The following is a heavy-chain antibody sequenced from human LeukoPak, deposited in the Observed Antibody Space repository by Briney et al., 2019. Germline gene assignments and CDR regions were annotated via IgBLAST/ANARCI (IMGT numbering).Heavy chain of an antibody. Sequence: GASVKVSCKASGYTFTGYYMHWVRQAPGQGLEWMGWINPNSGGTNYAQKFQGRVTMTRDTSISTAYMEPSRLRSDDTAVYYCARVFLPQDYDFWSGYLYYFDYWGQGTLVTVSS. CDR1: GYTFTGYY. CDR2: INPNSGGT. V-gene: IGHV1-2*02. J-gene: IGHJ4*02. D-gene: IGHD3-3*01. CDR3: ARVFLPQDYDFWSGYLYYFDY.